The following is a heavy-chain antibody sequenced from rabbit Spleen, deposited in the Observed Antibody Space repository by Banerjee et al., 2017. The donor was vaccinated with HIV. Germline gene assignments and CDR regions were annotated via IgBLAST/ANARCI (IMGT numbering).Heavy chain of an antibody. CDR2: ISTGDHST. D-gene: IGHD4-2*01. J-gene: IGHJ4*01. CDR1: GVSFSSSS. Sequence: EESGGDLVKPGASLTLTCTASGVSFSSSSYMCWVRQAPGKGLEWIGCISTGDHSTYYASWVNGRFTISRSTSLNTVTLQMTSLTAADTATYFCARGGYGGHIYTMGLWGPGTLVTVS. CDR3: ARGGYGGHIYTMGL. V-gene: IGHV1S47*01.